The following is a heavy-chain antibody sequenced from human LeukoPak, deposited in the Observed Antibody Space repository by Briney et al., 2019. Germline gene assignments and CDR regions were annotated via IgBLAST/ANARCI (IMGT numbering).Heavy chain of an antibody. CDR1: GFTFSSYD. V-gene: IGHV3-13*01. CDR2: IGTVDDT. D-gene: IGHD1-26*01. J-gene: IGHJ6*02. Sequence: GGSLRLSCAASGFTFSSYDMHWVRQATGKGLEWVSDIGTVDDTYYAGSVKGRFTISRENAKNSLYLQMNSLRAGDTAVYYCARVRSGSLGYGMDVWGQGTTVTVYS. CDR3: ARVRSGSLGYGMDV.